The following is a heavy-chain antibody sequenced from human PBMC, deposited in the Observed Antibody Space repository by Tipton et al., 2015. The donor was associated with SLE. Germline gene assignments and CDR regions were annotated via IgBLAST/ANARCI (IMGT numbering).Heavy chain of an antibody. Sequence: TLSLTCSVSGDSLSSNNYYWGWIRQSPAQGLEWIGTIHYAGGTYYNPSLRSRLTISVDTSENHFSLNLNSVTAADTAVYFCARDRDIVLEPVPIPPAFDIWGQGTTVTVSS. CDR2: IHYAGGT. CDR1: GDSLSSNNYY. V-gene: IGHV4-39*07. CDR3: ARDRDIVLEPVPIPPAFDI. D-gene: IGHD2-8*02. J-gene: IGHJ3*02.